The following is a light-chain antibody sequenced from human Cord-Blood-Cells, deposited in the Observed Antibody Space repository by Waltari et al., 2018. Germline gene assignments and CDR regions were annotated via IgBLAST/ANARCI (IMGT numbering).Light chain of an antibody. CDR3: SSYTSSSTLVV. J-gene: IGLJ2*01. Sequence: QSALTQPASVPGSPGQSITIPRTGTSSDVGGYNYVSWYQQHTGKAPQLTIYEFNSRPSGVSNRFAGSKSGNTASLTIPGLQAEDEVDYYCSSYTSSSTLVVFGGGTKLTVL. V-gene: IGLV2-14*01. CDR2: EFN. CDR1: SSDVGGYNY.